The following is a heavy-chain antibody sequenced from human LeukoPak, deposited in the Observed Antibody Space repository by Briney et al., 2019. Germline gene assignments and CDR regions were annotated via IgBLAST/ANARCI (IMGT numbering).Heavy chain of an antibody. CDR3: ARDLGYSGSFYNWFDP. Sequence: SETLSLTCTVSSGSFRTYYWSWIRQPPGKGLEWIGYIFYNEGTSYNPSLKSRVTISVDTSKNQFSLKLSSVTAADTAVYYCARDLGYSGSFYNWFDPWGQGTLVTVSS. V-gene: IGHV4-59*01. J-gene: IGHJ5*02. CDR2: IFYNEGT. D-gene: IGHD3-10*01. CDR1: SGSFRTYY.